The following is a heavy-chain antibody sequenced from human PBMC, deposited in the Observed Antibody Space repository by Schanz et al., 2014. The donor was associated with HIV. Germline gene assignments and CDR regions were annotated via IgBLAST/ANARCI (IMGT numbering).Heavy chain of an antibody. CDR2: IWYDGSNK. V-gene: IGHV3-33*08. Sequence: VQMLESGGGSVQPGGSLRLSCAASGFTFSNFAMSWVRQAPGKGLEWVAAIWYDGSNKFYADSVKGRFTISRDNSKNTLYLQMNNLRAEDTAVYGCARQGLRFSFWLDYWGQGTPVTVS. CDR3: ARQGLRFSFWLDY. J-gene: IGHJ4*02. CDR1: GFTFSNFA. D-gene: IGHD4-17*01.